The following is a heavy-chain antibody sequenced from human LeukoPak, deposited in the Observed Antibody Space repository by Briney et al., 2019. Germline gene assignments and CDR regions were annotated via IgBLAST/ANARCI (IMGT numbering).Heavy chain of an antibody. V-gene: IGHV4-4*02. Sequence: SGTLSLTCAVSGGSISSSNWWSWVRQPPGKGLEWIGEIYHSGSTNYNPSLKSRVTISVDKSKNQFSLKLSSVTAADTAVYYCARNPVIYDSSGYCDYWGQGTLVTVSS. J-gene: IGHJ4*02. CDR3: ARNPVIYDSSGYCDY. D-gene: IGHD3-22*01. CDR2: IYHSGST. CDR1: GGSISSSNW.